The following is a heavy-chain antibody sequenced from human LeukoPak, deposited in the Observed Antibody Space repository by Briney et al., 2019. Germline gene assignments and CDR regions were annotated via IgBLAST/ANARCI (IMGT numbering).Heavy chain of an antibody. J-gene: IGHJ4*02. CDR3: ANREDRSGWSPLDY. Sequence: QPGGSLRLSCTASGFSFFNYAMSWVRQAPGKGLEWVSGISGSGDNTYYADSVKGRFTISRDSSKNTMYLQMSSLRTEDTAVSCCANREDRSGWSPLDYWGPGTLVTVSS. V-gene: IGHV3-23*01. CDR2: ISGSGDNT. CDR1: GFSFFNYA. D-gene: IGHD6-19*01.